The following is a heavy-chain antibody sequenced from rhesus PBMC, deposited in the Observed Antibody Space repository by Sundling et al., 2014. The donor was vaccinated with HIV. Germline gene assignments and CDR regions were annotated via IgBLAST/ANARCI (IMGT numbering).Heavy chain of an antibody. CDR3: AKDLGDIVGAVGIDY. Sequence: EVQLVESGGGLAKPGGSLRLSCAASGFSFSSYAMKWVRQAPGKGLEWVSAISSGGTTYYADSVKGRFTISRDNSKNTLSLQMSSLRAEDTAVYYCAKDLGDIVGAVGIDYWGQGVLVTVSS. V-gene: IGHV3-103*01. CDR2: ISSGGTT. D-gene: IGHD5-42*01. J-gene: IGHJ4*01. CDR1: GFSFSSYA.